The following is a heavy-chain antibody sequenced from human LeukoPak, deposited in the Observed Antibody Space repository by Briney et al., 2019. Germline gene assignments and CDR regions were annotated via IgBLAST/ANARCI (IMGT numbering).Heavy chain of an antibody. CDR3: AKDVGKWESLHFFDY. CDR1: GFTLSTNA. J-gene: IGHJ4*02. Sequence: GGSLRLSCLTSGFTLSTNAMSWVRQAPGKGLEWISGISGSGASTYYADSVKGRFTIFRDDSRNTLYLQMNSLRGDDTAVYYCAKDVGKWESLHFFDYWGQGTLVTVSS. V-gene: IGHV3-23*01. D-gene: IGHD1-26*01. CDR2: ISGSGAST.